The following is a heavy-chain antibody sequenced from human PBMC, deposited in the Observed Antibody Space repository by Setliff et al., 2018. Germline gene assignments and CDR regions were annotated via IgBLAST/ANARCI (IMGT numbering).Heavy chain of an antibody. D-gene: IGHD3-3*01. CDR1: GFTFSDYW. CDR2: IKQDGSEK. Sequence: GGSLRLSCAASGFTFSDYWMSWVRQAPGKGLEWVANIKQDGSEKYYVDSVKGQFTISRDNAKNSLYLQMNSLRAEDTALFYCAKAVTIFGVVTPIYFYYMDVWGKGTTVTVSS. J-gene: IGHJ6*03. V-gene: IGHV3-7*01. CDR3: AKAVTIFGVVTPIYFYYMDV.